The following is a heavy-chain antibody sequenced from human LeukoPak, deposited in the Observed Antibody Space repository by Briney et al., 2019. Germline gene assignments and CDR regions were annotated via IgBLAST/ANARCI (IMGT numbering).Heavy chain of an antibody. D-gene: IGHD2-2*01. V-gene: IGHV3-7*01. CDR3: ARENIVVVPAKDAFDI. CDR1: GFTFSSYW. J-gene: IGHJ3*02. CDR2: IKQDGSEK. Sequence: GGSLRLSCAASGFTFSSYWMSWVRQAPGKGLEWVANIKQDGSEKYYVDSVKGRFTISRDNAKNSLYLQMNSLRAEDTAVYYCARENIVVVPAKDAFDIWGQGKMVTVSS.